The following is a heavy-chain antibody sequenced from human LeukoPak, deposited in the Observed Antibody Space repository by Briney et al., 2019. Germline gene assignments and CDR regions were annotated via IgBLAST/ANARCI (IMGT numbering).Heavy chain of an antibody. CDR3: ARCYNSAGDY. V-gene: IGHV4-59*05. J-gene: IGHJ4*02. CDR2: IYYIGNT. D-gene: IGHD1-1*01. Sequence: PSETLSLTCTVSGGSISSYYWSWIRQPAGKGLEWIGTIYYIGNTYYNPALKSRVSISVDTSQNNFSLKMSSVTAADTAVYYCARCYNSAGDYWGQGTLVTVSS. CDR1: GGSISSYY.